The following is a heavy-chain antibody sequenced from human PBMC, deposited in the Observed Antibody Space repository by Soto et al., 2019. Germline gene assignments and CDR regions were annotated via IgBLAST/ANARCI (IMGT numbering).Heavy chain of an antibody. Sequence: QVQLVQSGAEVKKPGSSVKVSCKASGGTFSSYAISWVRQAPGQGLEWMGGIIPIFGTANYAQKFQGSVTITADESMSTAYMELSSLSSEDTAVYYCARDVAAAGPYYYYYGMDVWGQGTTVTVSS. CDR3: ARDVAAAGPYYYYYGMDV. V-gene: IGHV1-69*01. D-gene: IGHD6-13*01. CDR2: IIPIFGTA. J-gene: IGHJ6*02. CDR1: GGTFSSYA.